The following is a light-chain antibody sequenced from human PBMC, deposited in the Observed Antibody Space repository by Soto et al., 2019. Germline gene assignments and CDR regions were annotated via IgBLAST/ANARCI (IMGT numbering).Light chain of an antibody. CDR2: GAS. CDR3: QQYNNWPRT. CDR1: QSVSSN. V-gene: IGKV3-15*01. J-gene: IGKJ2*01. Sequence: EIVMTQSPATLSVSPGERATLSCRASQSVSSNLAWYQQKSGQAPRLLIYGASTRATGIPAKFSGSGSGTEFTLTISSLQSEDFAVYYCQQYNNWPRTFGQGTKLES.